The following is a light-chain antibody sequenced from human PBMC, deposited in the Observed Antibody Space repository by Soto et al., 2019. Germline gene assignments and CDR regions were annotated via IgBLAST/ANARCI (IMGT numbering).Light chain of an antibody. CDR2: HVS. V-gene: IGLV2-14*01. CDR1: ITDIGTYND. J-gene: IGLJ1*01. CDR3: RSYTTAGTYV. Sequence: TLPAHVYGTSGKSITIACLGTITDIGTYNDVAWYQQHPAKSPKLIIYHVSYRPSGASNWFSGSKSANTAALTISGLQAEDEADYSCRSYTTAGTYVFGPGTKVTVL.